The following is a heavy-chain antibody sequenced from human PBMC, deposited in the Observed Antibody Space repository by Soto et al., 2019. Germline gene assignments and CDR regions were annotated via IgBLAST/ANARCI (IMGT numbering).Heavy chain of an antibody. CDR3: AKGDDFWSGYHEPDYFDY. CDR1: GFTFSSYA. V-gene: IGHV3-23*01. Sequence: GESLKISCAASGFTFSSYAMSWVRQAPGKGLEWVSAISGSGGSTYYADSVKGRFTISRDNSKNTLYLQMNSLRAEDTAVYDCAKGDDFWSGYHEPDYFDYWGQGTLVTVSS. D-gene: IGHD3-3*01. J-gene: IGHJ4*02. CDR2: ISGSGGST.